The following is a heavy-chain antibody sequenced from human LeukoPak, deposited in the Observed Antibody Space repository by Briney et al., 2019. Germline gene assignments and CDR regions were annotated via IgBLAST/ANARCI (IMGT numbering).Heavy chain of an antibody. D-gene: IGHD4-11*01. V-gene: IGHV3-7*01. J-gene: IGHJ4*02. CDR3: ALSKSKDSDY. CDR1: GFTFSSYW. CDR2: IKHDGSEK. Sequence: GGSLRLSCAASGFTFSSYWMSWVRQAPGKGLEWVANIKHDGSEKNYVDSVKGRFTISRDNAKNSLLLQMNSLRAEDTAVYFCALSKSKDSDYWGQGTLLTVSS.